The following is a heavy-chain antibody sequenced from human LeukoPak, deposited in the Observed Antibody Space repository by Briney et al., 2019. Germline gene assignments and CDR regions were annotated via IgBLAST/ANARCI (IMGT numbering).Heavy chain of an antibody. V-gene: IGHV3-21*01. J-gene: IGHJ4*02. Sequence: GGSLRLSCAASGFTFSSYSMNWVRQAPGKGLEWVSSISSSSSHIYYADSVKGRFTISRDNAKNSLYLQMNSLRAEDTAVYYCARDTIAVTAQYFFDSWGQGTLVTVSS. CDR3: ARDTIAVTAQYFFDS. CDR2: ISSSSSHI. CDR1: GFTFSSYS. D-gene: IGHD6-19*01.